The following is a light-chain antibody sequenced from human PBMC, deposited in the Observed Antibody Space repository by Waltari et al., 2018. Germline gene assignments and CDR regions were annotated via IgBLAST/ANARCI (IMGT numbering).Light chain of an antibody. Sequence: QSVLTQPPSVSGTPGQRVTISCSGSTSNIGAGHDVHWYQHLPGTAPNRLIYGNNNRPSGVPDRFSGSNSGTSASLAITGLQADDDADYFCQSFDNMLSGGVVFGGGTKLAVL. CDR2: GNN. CDR1: TSNIGAGHD. J-gene: IGLJ2*01. V-gene: IGLV1-40*01. CDR3: QSFDNMLSGGVV.